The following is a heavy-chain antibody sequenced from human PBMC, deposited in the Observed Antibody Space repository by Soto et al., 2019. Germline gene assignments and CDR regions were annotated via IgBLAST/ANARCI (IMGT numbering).Heavy chain of an antibody. CDR1: GASINTSTYH. CDR3: TRLNYDYFFAMDV. J-gene: IGHJ6*02. CDR2: IYFTGIT. V-gene: IGHV4-39*01. Sequence: SETLSLTCAVSGASINTSTYHWGWIRQSPGKGLEWIGTIYFTGITHCDPSLKSRLTISVDTSKNQFSLRLTSVTAADTAVYYCTRLNYDYFFAMDVWGPGTTVTV.